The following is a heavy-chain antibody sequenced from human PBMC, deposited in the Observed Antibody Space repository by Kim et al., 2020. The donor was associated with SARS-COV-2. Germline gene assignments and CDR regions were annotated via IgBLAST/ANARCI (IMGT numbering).Heavy chain of an antibody. D-gene: IGHD2-2*01. V-gene: IGHV3-48*02. CDR2: ISSTSSTI. CDR3: VRALTSTWSN. CDR1: GFTFSTNS. Sequence: GGSLRLSCAASGFTFSTNSMNWVRQAPGKGLEWVSYISSTSSTIYYADSVKGRFTISRDNAKNSLYLQMNSLRDEDTAVYYCVRALTSTWSNWGQGTLVTVSS. J-gene: IGHJ4*02.